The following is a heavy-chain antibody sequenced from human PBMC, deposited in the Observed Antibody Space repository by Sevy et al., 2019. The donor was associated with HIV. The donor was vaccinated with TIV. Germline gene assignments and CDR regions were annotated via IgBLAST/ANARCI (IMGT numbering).Heavy chain of an antibody. CDR1: GYSFTSYW. J-gene: IGHJ3*02. D-gene: IGHD3-22*01. CDR3: ASPGRYYYDSSGQDAFDI. Sequence: GESLKISCKDSGYSFTSYWIGWVRQMPGKGLERMGIIYPGDSDTRYSPSFQGHVTISADKSISTAYLQWSSLKASDTAMYYCASPGRYYYDSSGQDAFDIWGQGTMVTVSS. CDR2: IYPGDSDT. V-gene: IGHV5-51*01.